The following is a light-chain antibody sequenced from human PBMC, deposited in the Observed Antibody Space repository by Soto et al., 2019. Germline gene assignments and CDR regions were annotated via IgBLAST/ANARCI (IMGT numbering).Light chain of an antibody. J-gene: IGKJ1*01. CDR3: QQTYNAPRT. CDR2: AAS. V-gene: IGKV1-39*01. Sequence: DIPMTQSPLSLSASVGDRVTITCRASQSISTYLNWYQHKPGQAPRPLIYAASSLQSGVPSRFSGSGSGTDFTLTVISLQPEDFATYFCQQTYNAPRTFGQGTTVEI. CDR1: QSISTY.